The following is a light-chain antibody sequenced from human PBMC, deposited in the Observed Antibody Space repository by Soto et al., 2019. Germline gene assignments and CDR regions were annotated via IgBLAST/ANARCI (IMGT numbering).Light chain of an antibody. CDR3: QQYDDSPIT. Sequence: EIVLTQSPGTLSLSPGDRATLSCRASQIVDSGYLAWYQQRPGQAPRLIIYGTSSRATGIPDRFSGSGSGTDFTVTISRLAPEDFAVYYCQQYDDSPITFGQGTRLDI. CDR2: GTS. V-gene: IGKV3-20*01. CDR1: QIVDSGY. J-gene: IGKJ5*01.